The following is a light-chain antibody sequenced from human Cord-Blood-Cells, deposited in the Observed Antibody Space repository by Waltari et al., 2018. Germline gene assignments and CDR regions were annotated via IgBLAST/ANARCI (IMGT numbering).Light chain of an antibody. J-gene: IGKJ2*01. Sequence: DIQMTQSLSSLSASVGDRVTITCRASQSISSYLNWYQQKPGKVPKLLIYAASSLQSGVPSSFSDSGSGTDFTLTISSLQPEYFTSYYCQQSYSTPYTFGQGTKLEIK. CDR1: QSISSY. V-gene: IGKV1-39*01. CDR3: QQSYSTPYT. CDR2: AAS.